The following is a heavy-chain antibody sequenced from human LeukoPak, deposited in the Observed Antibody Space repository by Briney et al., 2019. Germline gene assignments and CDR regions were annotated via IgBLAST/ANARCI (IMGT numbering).Heavy chain of an antibody. Sequence: SETLSLTCTVSGGSISSYYWSWIRQPAGKGLEWIGRIYTSGTSNYNPSLRSRVTISVDTSKNQFSLKLTSVTAADTAVYYCTKGRGIWGQGTLVTVSS. CDR2: IYTSGTS. CDR1: GGSISSYY. D-gene: IGHD3-10*01. CDR3: TKGRGI. J-gene: IGHJ4*02. V-gene: IGHV4-4*07.